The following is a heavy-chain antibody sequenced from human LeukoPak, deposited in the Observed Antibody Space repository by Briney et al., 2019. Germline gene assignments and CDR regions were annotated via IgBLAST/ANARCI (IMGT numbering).Heavy chain of an antibody. V-gene: IGHV5-51*01. J-gene: IGHJ3*02. CDR3: ARLISGSWGDAFDI. D-gene: IGHD1-26*01. CDR1: GYSFTSYW. Sequence: GESLKISCKGSGYSFTSYWIGWVRQKPGKGLEWMGIVNPHDFESRYSPSFQGQVTISVDKSITTAYLQWRSLKASGAAMYYCARLISGSWGDAFDIWGQGTLVTVSS. CDR2: VNPHDFES.